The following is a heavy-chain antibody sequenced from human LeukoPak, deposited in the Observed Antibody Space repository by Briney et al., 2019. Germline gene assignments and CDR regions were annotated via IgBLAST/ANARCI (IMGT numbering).Heavy chain of an antibody. D-gene: IGHD2-2*01. Sequence: GASVKVSCKASGYTFTSYGISWVRQAPGQGLEWMGRIIPILGIANYAQKFQGRVTITADKSTSTAYMELSSLRSEDTAVYYCARGGYQLPTTSFDYWGQGTLVTVSS. CDR1: GYTFTSYG. V-gene: IGHV1-69*04. CDR2: IIPILGIA. CDR3: ARGGYQLPTTSFDY. J-gene: IGHJ4*02.